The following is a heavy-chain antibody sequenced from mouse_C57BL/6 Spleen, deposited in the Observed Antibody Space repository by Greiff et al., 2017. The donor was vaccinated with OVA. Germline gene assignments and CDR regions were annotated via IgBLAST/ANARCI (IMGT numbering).Heavy chain of an antibody. CDR2: INYDGSST. D-gene: IGHD2-5*01. J-gene: IGHJ1*03. Sequence: EVMLVESEGGLVQPGSSMKLSCTASGFTFSDYYMAWVRQVPEKGLEWVANINYDGSSTYYLDSLKSRFIISRDNAKNILYLQMSSLKSEDTATYYCARALYSNHWYFDVWGTGTTVTVSS. CDR1: GFTFSDYY. V-gene: IGHV5-16*01. CDR3: ARALYSNHWYFDV.